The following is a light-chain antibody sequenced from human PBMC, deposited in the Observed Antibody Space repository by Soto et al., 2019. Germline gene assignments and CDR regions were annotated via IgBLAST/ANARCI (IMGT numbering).Light chain of an antibody. V-gene: IGKV3-15*01. J-gene: IGKJ1*01. CDR1: QSISGN. CDR3: QQYENWPRT. Sequence: EIVMTQSPATLPVSPGEGVTLSCRASQSISGNLAWYQQKPGQAPRXIIYGASTRATGIPARFSGSGSGTELTITISSLESDDFEVYYCQQYENWPRTFGQGTKVDIK. CDR2: GAS.